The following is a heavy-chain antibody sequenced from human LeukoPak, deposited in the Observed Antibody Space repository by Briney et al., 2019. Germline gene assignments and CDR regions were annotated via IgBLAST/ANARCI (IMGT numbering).Heavy chain of an antibody. CDR3: ARKGGTMFNYRPFHC. Sequence: GTSLRLSCAASGFTFSSYSMHWVRQAPGKGLEWVSVISYDGNNNYYADSVKGRFTISRYNSKNTMYLHMNSLRAEDTVVYYCARKGGTMFNYRPFHCWGQGTLVTVSS. D-gene: IGHD3-10*02. J-gene: IGHJ4*02. V-gene: IGHV3-30*04. CDR2: ISYDGNNN. CDR1: GFTFSSYS.